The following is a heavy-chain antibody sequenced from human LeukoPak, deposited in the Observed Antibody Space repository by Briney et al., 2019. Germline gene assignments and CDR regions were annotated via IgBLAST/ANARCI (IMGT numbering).Heavy chain of an antibody. Sequence: SETLSLTCAVYGGSFSGYYWSWIRQPPGKGLERIGEINHSGSTNYNPSLKSRVTISVDTSKNQFSLKLSSVTAADTAVYYCARGTDTAMVTFDYWGQGTLVTVSS. CDR3: ARGTDTAMVTFDY. V-gene: IGHV4-34*01. J-gene: IGHJ4*02. D-gene: IGHD5-18*01. CDR2: INHSGST. CDR1: GGSFSGYY.